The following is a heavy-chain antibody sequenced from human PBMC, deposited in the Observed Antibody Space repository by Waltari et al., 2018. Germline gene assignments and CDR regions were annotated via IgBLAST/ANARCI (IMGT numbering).Heavy chain of an antibody. CDR2: ITESGDT. Sequence: EVQLVESGGGLVQPGGSLRLSCAASGFTFKNFAMSWVRQAPGKGLEWASTITESGDTFYADSGKGRFATSRDNYKNTLSLQMNSLRAEDTAVYYCAKRWAIYYFEYWGQGNLVTVSS. CDR3: AKRWAIYYFEY. J-gene: IGHJ4*02. V-gene: IGHV3-23*04. CDR1: GFTFKNFA. D-gene: IGHD3-9*01.